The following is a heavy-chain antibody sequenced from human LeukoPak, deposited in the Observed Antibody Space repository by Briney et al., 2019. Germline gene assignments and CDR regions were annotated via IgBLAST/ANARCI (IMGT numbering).Heavy chain of an antibody. V-gene: IGHV3-21*01. CDR3: ARDHRYGGNLDY. CDR2: ISSSSSYI. Sequence: GGSLRLSCAASGFTFSSYSMNWVRQAPGKGLEWVSSISSSSSYIYYADSVKGRFTISRDNAKNSLYLQMNSLRAEDTAVYYCARDHRYGGNLDYWGQGTLVTVSS. D-gene: IGHD4-23*01. CDR1: GFTFSSYS. J-gene: IGHJ4*02.